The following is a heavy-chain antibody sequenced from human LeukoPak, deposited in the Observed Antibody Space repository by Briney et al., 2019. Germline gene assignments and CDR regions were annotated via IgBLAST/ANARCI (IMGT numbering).Heavy chain of an antibody. V-gene: IGHV4-59*01. CDR1: GGSIRSYY. CDR3: ARGRDGYMG. Sequence: SETLSLTCTVSGGSIRSYYWSWIRQTPGKGLEWIANIYYSGSTNHNPSLKSRVTISVDTSKNQFSLKLSSVTAADTAVYFCARGRDGYMGWGQGTLVTVSS. J-gene: IGHJ4*02. D-gene: IGHD5-24*01. CDR2: IYYSGST.